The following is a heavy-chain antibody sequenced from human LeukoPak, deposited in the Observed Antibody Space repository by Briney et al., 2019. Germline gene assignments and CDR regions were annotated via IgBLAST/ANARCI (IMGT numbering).Heavy chain of an antibody. D-gene: IGHD2-15*01. CDR2: IKQDGSEK. Sequence: GGSLRLSCAASGFTFSNYWMSWVRQAPGKGLEWAANIKQDGSEKYYVDSVKGRFTISRDNAKNSLYVQMNSLRAEDTAVYYCAGWPIFSDAFHIWGQGTMVTVSS. CDR3: AGWPIFSDAFHI. J-gene: IGHJ3*02. V-gene: IGHV3-7*01. CDR1: GFTFSNYW.